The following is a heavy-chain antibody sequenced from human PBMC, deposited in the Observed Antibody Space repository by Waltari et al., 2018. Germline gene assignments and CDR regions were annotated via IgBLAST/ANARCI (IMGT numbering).Heavy chain of an antibody. CDR3: AKDTVVGWDIVVVVAAETFDY. J-gene: IGHJ4*02. Sequence: EVQLLESGGGLVQPGGSLSLSCAASGFTFSSYAMSWVRQAPGKGLEWVSAISGSGGSTYYADSVKGRFTISRDNSKNTLYLQMNSLRAEDTAVYYCAKDTVVGWDIVVVVAAETFDYWGQGTLVTVSS. CDR2: ISGSGGST. D-gene: IGHD2-15*01. V-gene: IGHV3-23*01. CDR1: GFTFSSYA.